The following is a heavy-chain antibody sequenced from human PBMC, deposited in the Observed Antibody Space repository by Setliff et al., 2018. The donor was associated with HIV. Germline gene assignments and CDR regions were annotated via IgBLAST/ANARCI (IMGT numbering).Heavy chain of an antibody. CDR3: ASRYSSLGHFQH. CDR1: GYSFSGGYY. Sequence: SETLSLTCAVSGYSFSGGYYWGWIRQPPGKGLEWIGSIYYSGSTYYNPSLKSRVTISVDTSKNQFSLKLSPVTAADTAVYYCASRYSSLGHFQHWGQGTLVTVSS. D-gene: IGHD6-13*01. V-gene: IGHV4-38-2*01. J-gene: IGHJ1*01. CDR2: IYYSGST.